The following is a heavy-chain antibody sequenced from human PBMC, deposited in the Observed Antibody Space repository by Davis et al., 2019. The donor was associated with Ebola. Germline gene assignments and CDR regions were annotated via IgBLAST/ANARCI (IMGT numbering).Heavy chain of an antibody. CDR2: ISNTASPI. V-gene: IGHV3-11*01. Sequence: GESLKISCTSSTFIFSDYFVNWIRQAPGKGLEWLAFISNTASPIHYADSVKGRFTISRDNDKSTLYLQMNSLRAEDTAVYYCARATSYLIDVWGQGTTVTVSS. CDR3: ARATSYLIDV. CDR1: TFIFSDYF. J-gene: IGHJ6*02. D-gene: IGHD2-21*01.